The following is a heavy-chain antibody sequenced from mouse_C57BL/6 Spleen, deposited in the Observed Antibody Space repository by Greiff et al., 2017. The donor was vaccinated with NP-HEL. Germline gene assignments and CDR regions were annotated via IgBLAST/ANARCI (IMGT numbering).Heavy chain of an antibody. CDR3: ARITTVVAKDY. CDR2: IYPRSGNT. CDR1: GYTFTSYG. V-gene: IGHV1-81*01. J-gene: IGHJ2*01. D-gene: IGHD1-1*01. Sequence: VQLQQSGAELARPGASVKLSCKASGYTFTSYGISWVKQRTGQGLEWIGEIYPRSGNTYYNEKFKGKATFTADTSSNTAYMQLSSLTTEDSAIYYCARITTVVAKDYWGQGTTLTVSS.